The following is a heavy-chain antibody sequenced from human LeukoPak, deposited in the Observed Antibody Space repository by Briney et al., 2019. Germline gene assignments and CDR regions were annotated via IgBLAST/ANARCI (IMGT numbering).Heavy chain of an antibody. D-gene: IGHD6-13*01. CDR1: GGSFSGYS. J-gene: IGHJ4*02. CDR3: AGDRGSSWYYFDY. Sequence: SETLSLTCAVYGGSFSGYSWSWIRQPPGKGLEWIGYIYHSGSTYYNPSLKSRVTISVDRSKNQFSLKLSSVTAADTAVYYCAGDRGSSWYYFDYWGQGTLVTVSS. CDR2: IYHSGST. V-gene: IGHV4-30-2*01.